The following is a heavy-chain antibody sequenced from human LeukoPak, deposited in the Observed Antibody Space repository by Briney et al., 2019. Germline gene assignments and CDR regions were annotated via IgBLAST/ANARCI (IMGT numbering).Heavy chain of an antibody. Sequence: ASVKVSCKASGYTFTSYGISWVRQAPGQGLEWMGWISAYNGNTNYAQKLQGRVTMTTDTSTSTAHMELRSLRSDDTAVYYCARDFALYAFDIWGQGTMVTVSS. CDR1: GYTFTSYG. CDR2: ISAYNGNT. CDR3: ARDFALYAFDI. V-gene: IGHV1-18*01. J-gene: IGHJ3*02.